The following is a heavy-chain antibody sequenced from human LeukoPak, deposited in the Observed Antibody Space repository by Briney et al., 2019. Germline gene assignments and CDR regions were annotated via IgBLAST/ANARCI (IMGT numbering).Heavy chain of an antibody. CDR3: ARGDRVEAPYYDFWSGYYSAYYGMDV. CDR2: ISSSSSTI. Sequence: AGGSLRLSCAASGFTFSSYSMNWVRQAPGKGLEWVSYISSSSSTIYYADSVKGRFTISRDNAKNSLYLQMNSLRAEDTAVYYCARGDRVEAPYYDFWSGYYSAYYGMDVWGQGTTVTVSS. V-gene: IGHV3-48*01. J-gene: IGHJ6*02. CDR1: GFTFSSYS. D-gene: IGHD3-3*01.